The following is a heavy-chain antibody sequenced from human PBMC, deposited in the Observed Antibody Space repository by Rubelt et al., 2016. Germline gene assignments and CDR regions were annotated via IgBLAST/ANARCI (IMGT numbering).Heavy chain of an antibody. CDR3: ASRGYNYGRSFDY. V-gene: IGHV4-39*02. J-gene: IGHJ4*02. D-gene: IGHD5-18*01. CDR2: IHYSGTT. CDR1: GGSVSSGSYF. Sequence: QLQLHESGPGLVKPSETLSLTCTVSGGSVSSGSYFWGWIRQPPGKGLEWIGIIHYSGTTYYNPSLKSRVTMAVGTSTTYFSLMRTAVTAADTAVYYCASRGYNYGRSFDYWGQGTLVTVSS.